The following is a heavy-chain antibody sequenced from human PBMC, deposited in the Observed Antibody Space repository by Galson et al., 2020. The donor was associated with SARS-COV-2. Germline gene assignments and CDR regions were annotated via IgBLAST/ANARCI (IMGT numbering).Heavy chain of an antibody. J-gene: IGHJ3*02. CDR2: ISAYNGNT. CDR1: GYTFTSYG. CDR3: AREHYDILTGYGTGAFDI. V-gene: IGHV1-18*01. Sequence: GESLKISCKASGYTFTSYGISWVRQAPGQGLEWMGWISAYNGNTNYAQKLQGRVTMTTDTSTSTAYMELRSLRSDDTAVYYCAREHYDILTGYGTGAFDIWGQGTMVTVSS. D-gene: IGHD3-9*01.